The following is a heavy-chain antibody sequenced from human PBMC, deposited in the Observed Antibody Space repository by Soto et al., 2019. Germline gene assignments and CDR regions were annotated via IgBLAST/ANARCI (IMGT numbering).Heavy chain of an antibody. CDR3: ARNRLRQYYYGMDV. CDR1: GYSFATYW. Sequence: GESMKIGSHGAGYSFATYWIAWVRQMPGKGLEWVGVIYPGDSDTRYSPSFRGQVTISADKSISHVYLQWSSLKASDTAMYYCARNRLRQYYYGMDVWGQGTTVTVSS. V-gene: IGHV5-51*01. J-gene: IGHJ6*02. CDR2: IYPGDSDT. D-gene: IGHD3-10*01.